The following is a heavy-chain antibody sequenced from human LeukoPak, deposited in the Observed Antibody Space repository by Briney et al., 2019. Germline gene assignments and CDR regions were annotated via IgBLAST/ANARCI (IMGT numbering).Heavy chain of an antibody. Sequence: GGSLRLSCAASGFTSSSCGFNWVRQAPGKGLEWVASIGPTGTDRYYADSVRGRFTISRDNAKNSMYLQMDSLRDEDTAVYYCATETIGRHYDYWGQGTLLTVSS. CDR3: ATETIGRHYDY. V-gene: IGHV3-21*01. CDR2: IGPTGTDR. J-gene: IGHJ4*02. CDR1: GFTSSSCG. D-gene: IGHD1-14*01.